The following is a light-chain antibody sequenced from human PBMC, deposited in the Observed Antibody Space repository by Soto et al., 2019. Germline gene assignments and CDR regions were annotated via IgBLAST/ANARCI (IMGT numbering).Light chain of an antibody. CDR3: QQYGSSLFT. Sequence: EIVLTQSPGTLSLSPGERATLSCRASQSVTSSYLAWYHQRPGQAPRLLIYGASTSATGIPDRFSGSGSGTDFTLTISRLEHEDFAMYYCQQYGSSLFTFGQGTKLEI. J-gene: IGKJ2*01. V-gene: IGKV3-20*01. CDR1: QSVTSSY. CDR2: GAS.